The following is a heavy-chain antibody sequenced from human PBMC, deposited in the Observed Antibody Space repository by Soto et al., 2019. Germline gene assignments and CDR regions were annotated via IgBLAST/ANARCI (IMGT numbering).Heavy chain of an antibody. J-gene: IGHJ5*02. V-gene: IGHV1-18*01. CDR1: GYSFSSYG. Sequence: QVHLVQSGPEVKKPGASMKVSCKASGYSFSSYGITWVRQAPGQGLEWMGWINPSSKETNYAQKXXXXXXXXXXXXXXXXXIELRNLKSDDTAVYYCARDWYPRFDPWGPGTLVTVSS. CDR2: INPSSKET. D-gene: IGHD3-10*01. CDR3: ARDWYPRFDP.